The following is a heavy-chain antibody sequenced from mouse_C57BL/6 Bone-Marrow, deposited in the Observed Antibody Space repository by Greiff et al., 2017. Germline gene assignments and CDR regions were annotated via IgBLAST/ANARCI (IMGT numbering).Heavy chain of an antibody. D-gene: IGHD1-1*02. CDR3: ARRWSRGYAMDY. CDR1: GYTFTSYW. J-gene: IGHJ4*01. V-gene: IGHV1-55*01. Sequence: VQLQQSGAELVKPGASVKISCKASGYTFTSYWITWVKQRPGQGLEWIGDIYPGSGSTNYNEKFKSKATLTVDTSSSTAYMQLSSLTSEDSAVYYCARRWSRGYAMDYWGQGTSVTVSS. CDR2: IYPGSGST.